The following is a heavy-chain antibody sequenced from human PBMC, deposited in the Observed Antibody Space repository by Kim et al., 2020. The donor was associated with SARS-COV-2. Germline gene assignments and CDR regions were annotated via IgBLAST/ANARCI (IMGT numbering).Heavy chain of an antibody. CDR2: INEPGTDK. V-gene: IGHV3-7*01. Sequence: GSLRLSCAVSGFRFSDSWMSWVRQAPGKGLEWVANINEPGTDKYYVDSLEGRFIISRDNAKNSLYPQMNSLRAEDPAVDFCSREPHRGSLDYWGQG. J-gene: IGHJ4*02. D-gene: IGHD3-10*01. CDR1: GFRFSDSW. CDR3: SREPHRGSLDY.